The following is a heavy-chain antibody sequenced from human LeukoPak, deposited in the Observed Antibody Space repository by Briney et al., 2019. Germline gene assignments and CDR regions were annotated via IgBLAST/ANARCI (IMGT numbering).Heavy chain of an antibody. CDR1: GYTFTGYY. J-gene: IGHJ2*01. D-gene: IGHD6-13*01. Sequence: GASVKVSCKASGYTFTGYYMHWVRQAPGQGLEWMGRINPNSGGTNYAQKFQGRVTMTRDTSISTAYMELSRLRSDDTAVYYCARDRLAAAGRGQYEIFDLWGRGTLVTVSS. CDR2: INPNSGGT. CDR3: ARDRLAAAGRGQYEIFDL. V-gene: IGHV1-2*06.